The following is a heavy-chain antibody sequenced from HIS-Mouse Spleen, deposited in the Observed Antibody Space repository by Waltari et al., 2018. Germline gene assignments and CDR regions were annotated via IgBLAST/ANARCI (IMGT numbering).Heavy chain of an antibody. CDR1: GGSISSSSYY. Sequence: QLQLQESGPGLVKPSETLSLTCTVSGGSISSSSYYWGWILRPPGKGLEWIGSICYSGSTYYNPSLKSRVTISVDTSKNQFSLKLSSVTAADTAVYYCAREIPYSSSWYDWYFDLWGRGTLVTVSS. J-gene: IGHJ2*01. CDR3: AREIPYSSSWYDWYFDL. CDR2: ICYSGST. V-gene: IGHV4-39*07. D-gene: IGHD6-13*01.